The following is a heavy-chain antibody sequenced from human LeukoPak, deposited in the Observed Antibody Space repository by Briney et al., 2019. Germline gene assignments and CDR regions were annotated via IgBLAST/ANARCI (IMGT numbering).Heavy chain of an antibody. J-gene: IGHJ1*01. V-gene: IGHV1-18*01. Sequence: GASVKVSCKASGYTFTSYGISWVRQAPGQGLEWMGWISAYNGNTNYAQKLQGRVTMTTDTSTSTAYMELRSLRSDDTAVYYCARGLPAVVPATPTLEHWGQGTLVTVSS. D-gene: IGHD2-2*01. CDR3: ARGLPAVVPATPTLEH. CDR2: ISAYNGNT. CDR1: GYTFTSYG.